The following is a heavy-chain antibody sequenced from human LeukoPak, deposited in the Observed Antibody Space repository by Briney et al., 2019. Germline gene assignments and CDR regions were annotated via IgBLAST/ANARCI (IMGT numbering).Heavy chain of an antibody. J-gene: IGHJ4*02. V-gene: IGHV1-69*13. CDR1: GGTFSSYA. D-gene: IGHD3-10*01. CDR2: IIPIFGTA. CDR3: ARDRVVRGVITAFDY. Sequence: SVKVSCKASGGTFSSYAISWVRQAPGQGLEWMGGIIPIFGTANYAQKFRGRVTITADESTSTAYMELSSLRSEDTAVYYCARDRVVRGVITAFDYWGQGTLVTVSS.